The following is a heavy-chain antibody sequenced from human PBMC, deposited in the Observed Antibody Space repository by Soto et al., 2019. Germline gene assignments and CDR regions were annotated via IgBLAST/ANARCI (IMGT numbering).Heavy chain of an antibody. V-gene: IGHV3-53*01. CDR2: IYSGETT. Sequence: GGSLRLSCAASGFNVSSDYMSWVRQTAGKGLEWVASIYSGETTYYADSVRGRFTISSDKSKNTLYFQLSSLRIEDTAVYYCTRDGRGLGRLSLFEYWGQGVLVTVSS. J-gene: IGHJ4*02. D-gene: IGHD2-21*02. CDR1: GFNVSSDY. CDR3: TRDGRGLGRLSLFEY.